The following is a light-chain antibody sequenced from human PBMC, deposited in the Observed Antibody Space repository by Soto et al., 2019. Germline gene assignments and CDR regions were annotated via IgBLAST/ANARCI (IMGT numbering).Light chain of an antibody. CDR1: QDIGDW. Sequence: DIQMTQSPSSVSASVGDRVSITCRASQDIGDWLAWYQQKPGKAPNLLIYDASTLHSGVPSRFSGGGSGTDFTLTISSLQPDDFATYYCQQYGTSSRTFGQGTKVDIK. CDR2: DAS. V-gene: IGKV1-12*01. J-gene: IGKJ1*01. CDR3: QQYGTSSRT.